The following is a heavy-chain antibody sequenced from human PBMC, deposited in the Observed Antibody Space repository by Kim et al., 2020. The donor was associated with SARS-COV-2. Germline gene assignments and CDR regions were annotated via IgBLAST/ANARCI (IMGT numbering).Heavy chain of an antibody. CDR3: ARVIFGVVIIRSYWYFDL. Sequence: GGSLRLSCAASGFTFSSYSMNWVRQAPGKGLEWVSYISSSSSTIYYADSVKGRFTISRDNAKNSLYLQMNSLRDEDTAVYYCARVIFGVVIIRSYWYFDLWGRGTLVTVSS. D-gene: IGHD3-3*02. V-gene: IGHV3-48*02. CDR1: GFTFSSYS. J-gene: IGHJ2*01. CDR2: ISSSSSTI.